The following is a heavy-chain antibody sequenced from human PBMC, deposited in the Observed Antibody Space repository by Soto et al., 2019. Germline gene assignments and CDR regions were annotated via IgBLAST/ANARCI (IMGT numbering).Heavy chain of an antibody. J-gene: IGHJ5*02. CDR2: IYYSGST. CDR3: ARDVPSYGSGSNWFDP. Sequence: QVQLQESGPGLVKPSQTLSLTCTVSGGSISSGGYYWSWIRQHPGKGLEWIGYIYYSGSTYYNPSLKSRVTISVDTSKNPFSLKLSSVTAADTAVYYCARDVPSYGSGSNWFDPWGQGTLVTVSS. D-gene: IGHD3-10*01. CDR1: GGSISSGGYY. V-gene: IGHV4-31*03.